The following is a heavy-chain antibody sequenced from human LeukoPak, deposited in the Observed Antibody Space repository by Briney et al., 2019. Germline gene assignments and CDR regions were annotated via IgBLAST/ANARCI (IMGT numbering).Heavy chain of an antibody. CDR2: INPNSGGT. CDR1: GYTFTGYY. CDR3: ARDRAHVGTMVDVFDF. D-gene: IGHD5-12*01. J-gene: IGHJ3*01. V-gene: IGHV1-2*02. Sequence: GASVKVSCKASGYTFTGYYMHWVRQAPGQGLEWMGWINPNSGGTNYAQKFEGRVTMTRDTSISTADMELSSLTSEDTAVYYCARDRAHVGTMVDVFDFWGQATMVTVSS.